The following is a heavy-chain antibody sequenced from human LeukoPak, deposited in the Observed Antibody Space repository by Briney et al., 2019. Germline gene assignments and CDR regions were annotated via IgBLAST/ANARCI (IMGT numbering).Heavy chain of an antibody. CDR3: AIHRFGELDY. D-gene: IGHD3-10*01. Sequence: SGTPCLTSTVSGGSISSYLWSCIPQPPGKGVEWIGDIYYSGRTNYNPSVKSRVTISLDKSKNQFSLKLRSVAAADTAVYYCAIHRFGELDYWGQGTLVTVSS. CDR1: GGSISSYL. CDR2: IYYSGRT. J-gene: IGHJ4*02. V-gene: IGHV4-59*01.